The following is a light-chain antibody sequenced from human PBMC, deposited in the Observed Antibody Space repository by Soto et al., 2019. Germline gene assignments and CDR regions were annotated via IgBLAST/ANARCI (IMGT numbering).Light chain of an antibody. CDR3: ATWDDSLNGVI. V-gene: IGLV1-44*01. J-gene: IGLJ2*01. CDR2: TNN. CDR1: NSNIGRNT. Sequence: QSVLTQAPSASGTPGQRVTISCSGSNSNIGRNTVNWYQQLPGMAPKLLIYTNNQRPSGVPDRFSGSKSGTSASLAISGLQSEDEADYYCATWDDSLNGVIFGGGTKGTVL.